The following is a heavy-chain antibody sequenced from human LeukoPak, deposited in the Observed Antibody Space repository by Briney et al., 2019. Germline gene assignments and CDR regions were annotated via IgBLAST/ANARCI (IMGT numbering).Heavy chain of an antibody. J-gene: IGHJ6*03. Sequence: GGSLRLSCAASGFTFSTYSMNWVRQAPGKGLVWVSRINSDGSSTSYADSVKGRFTISRDNARNTLYLQMNSLRAEDTAVYYCATRYYGSGSYFYMDVWGKGTTVTISS. CDR1: GFTFSTYS. D-gene: IGHD3-10*01. V-gene: IGHV3-74*01. CDR3: ATRYYGSGSYFYMDV. CDR2: INSDGSST.